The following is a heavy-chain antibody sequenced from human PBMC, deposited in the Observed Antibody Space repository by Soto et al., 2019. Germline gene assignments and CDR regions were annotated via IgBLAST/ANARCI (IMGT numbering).Heavy chain of an antibody. Sequence: GGSLRLSCAASGFTFSSSYMTWIRQAPGKGLEWVSKISASGTTTHYADSVKGRFIVSRDNTKNSLYLQMDSLRAEDTAVYYCASDPYYYASAYWGQGTLVTISS. CDR2: ISASGTTT. V-gene: IGHV3-11*01. J-gene: IGHJ4*02. D-gene: IGHD3-10*01. CDR1: GFTFSSSY. CDR3: ASDPYYYASAY.